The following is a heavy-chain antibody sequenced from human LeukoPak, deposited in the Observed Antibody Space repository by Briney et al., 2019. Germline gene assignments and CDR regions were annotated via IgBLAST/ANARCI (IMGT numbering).Heavy chain of an antibody. Sequence: SVKVSCKASGGTFSSYAISWVRQAPGQGLEWMGRIIPILGIANYAQKFQGRVTITADKSTSTAYMELSSLRSEDTAVYCCARGGYDSSGYDDYWGQGTLVTVSS. V-gene: IGHV1-69*04. J-gene: IGHJ4*02. CDR3: ARGGYDSSGYDDY. CDR2: IIPILGIA. D-gene: IGHD3-22*01. CDR1: GGTFSSYA.